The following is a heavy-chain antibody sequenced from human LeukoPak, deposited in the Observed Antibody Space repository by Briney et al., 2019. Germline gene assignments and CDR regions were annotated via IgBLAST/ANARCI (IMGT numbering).Heavy chain of an antibody. CDR2: ISSSGCST. Sequence: PGGSLRLSCAASGFTFSSYAMSWVRQAPGKGLEWVSAISSSGCSTYYADSVKGRFTISRDNSKNTLYLQMNSLRAEDTAVYYCAKQRGYSSSSGRGYFDYWGQGTLVTVSS. CDR3: AKQRGYSSSSGRGYFDY. CDR1: GFTFSSYA. V-gene: IGHV3-23*01. D-gene: IGHD6-6*01. J-gene: IGHJ4*02.